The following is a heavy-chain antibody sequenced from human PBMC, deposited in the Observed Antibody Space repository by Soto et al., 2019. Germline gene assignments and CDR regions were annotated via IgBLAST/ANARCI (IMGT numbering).Heavy chain of an antibody. Sequence: GGSLRLSCAASGFTFSDYFMTWIRQAPGKGLEWVSYISSSGTTIFYADSVQGRFTISRDNSKNTLYLQMNILRAEDTAVYYCARRGSSSWYYFDYWGQGTLVTVSS. CDR2: ISSSGTTI. CDR3: ARRGSSSWYYFDY. J-gene: IGHJ4*02. CDR1: GFTFSDYF. D-gene: IGHD6-13*01. V-gene: IGHV3-11*04.